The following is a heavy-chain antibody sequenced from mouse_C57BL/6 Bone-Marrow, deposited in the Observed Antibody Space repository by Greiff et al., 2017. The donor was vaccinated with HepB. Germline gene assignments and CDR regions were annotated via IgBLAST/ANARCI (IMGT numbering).Heavy chain of an antibody. D-gene: IGHD1-1*01. CDR2: ISGGGGNT. CDR1: GFTFSSYT. CDR3: ARNYYGSSWAY. J-gene: IGHJ3*01. Sequence: EVHLVESGGGLVKPGGSLKLSCAASGFTFSSYTMSWVRQTPEKRLEWVATISGGGGNTYYPDSVMGRFTISRDNAKNTLYLQMSSLRSEDTALYYWARNYYGSSWAYWGQGTLVTVSA. V-gene: IGHV5-9*01.